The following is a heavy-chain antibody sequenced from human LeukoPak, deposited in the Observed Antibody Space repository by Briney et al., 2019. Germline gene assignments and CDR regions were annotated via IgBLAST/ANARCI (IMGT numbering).Heavy chain of an antibody. CDR3: ARSRTKVVTLTPHYFDY. CDR1: GGSFSGYY. J-gene: IGHJ4*02. Sequence: SETLSLTCAVYGGSFSGYYWSWIRQPPGKGLEWIGEINHSGSTNYNPSLKSRVTISVDTSKNQFSLKLSSVTAADTAMYYCARSRTKVVTLTPHYFDYWGQGTLVTVSS. CDR2: INHSGST. V-gene: IGHV4-34*01. D-gene: IGHD4-23*01.